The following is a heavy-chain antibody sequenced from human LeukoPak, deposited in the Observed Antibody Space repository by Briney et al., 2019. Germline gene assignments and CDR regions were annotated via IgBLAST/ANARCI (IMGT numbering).Heavy chain of an antibody. V-gene: IGHV1-69*06. CDR2: IIPIFGTA. D-gene: IGHD5-18*01. J-gene: IGHJ4*02. Sequence: SVKVSCKASGGTFSSYAISWVRQAPGQGLEWMGGIIPIFGTANYAQKFQGRVTITADKSTSTAYMELSSLRSEDTAVYYCARGDTAMAFYCFDYWGQGTLVTVSS. CDR1: GGTFSSYA. CDR3: ARGDTAMAFYCFDY.